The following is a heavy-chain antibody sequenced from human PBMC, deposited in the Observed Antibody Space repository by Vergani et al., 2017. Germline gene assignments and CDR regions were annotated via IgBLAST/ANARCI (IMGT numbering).Heavy chain of an antibody. D-gene: IGHD3-10*01. V-gene: IGHV1-46*01. CDR3: ARGHAMVRGVIIKIYYGMDV. CDR1: GYTFTAYY. J-gene: IGHJ6*02. Sequence: QVQLVQSGAEVGKPGASVKISCKASGYTFTAYYIHWVRQAPEQGLEWVGVISPDGFSTFYAQKFQGRVTITRDTSTSTVYVEVTSLRSDDTAVYYCARGHAMVRGVIIKIYYGMDVWGQGTTVTVSS. CDR2: ISPDGFST.